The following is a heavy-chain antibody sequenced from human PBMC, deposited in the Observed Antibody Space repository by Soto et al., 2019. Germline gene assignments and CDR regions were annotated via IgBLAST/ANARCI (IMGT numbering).Heavy chain of an antibody. Sequence: PGGSLRLFCAASGFTFTRYSMNWVRQAPGKGLEWVSSISSTTNYIYYGDSMKGRFTISRDNAKNSLYLEMNSLRAEDTAVYYCARESEDLTSNFDYRGQGTQVTVSS. J-gene: IGHJ4*02. CDR3: ARESEDLTSNFDY. V-gene: IGHV3-21*06. CDR2: ISSTTNYI. CDR1: GFTFTRYS.